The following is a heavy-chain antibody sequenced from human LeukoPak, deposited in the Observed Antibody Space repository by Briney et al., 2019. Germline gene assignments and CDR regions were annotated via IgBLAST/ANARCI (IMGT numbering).Heavy chain of an antibody. CDR1: GFTFSSFG. V-gene: IGHV3-30*02. Sequence: GGSLRLSCAASGFTFSSFGMHWVRQAPGKGLEWVAFIRYDGSNKYYADSVKGRFTISRDNAKNSVYLEMNSLRVEDTAVYYCARLSGYSLDYWGQGTLVTVSS. D-gene: IGHD4-23*01. CDR3: ARLSGYSLDY. J-gene: IGHJ4*02. CDR2: IRYDGSNK.